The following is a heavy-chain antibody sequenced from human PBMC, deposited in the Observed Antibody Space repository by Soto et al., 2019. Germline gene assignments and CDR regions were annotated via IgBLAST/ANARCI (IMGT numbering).Heavy chain of an antibody. J-gene: IGHJ4*02. CDR3: ASGGTYPDFWGGVF. Sequence: SETLSLTCAVYGGSFSGYYCTWIRQPPGKGLEWIGEIDHSGRTNYNPSLKSRVTISLDTSKNQFSLKVSSVTAADTAVYYCASGGTYPDFWGGVFWCQAPRVTGFS. V-gene: IGHV4-34*01. CDR1: GGSFSGYY. CDR2: IDHSGRT. D-gene: IGHD3-3*01.